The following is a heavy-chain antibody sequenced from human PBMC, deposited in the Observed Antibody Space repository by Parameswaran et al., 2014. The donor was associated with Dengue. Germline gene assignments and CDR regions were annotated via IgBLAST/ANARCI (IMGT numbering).Heavy chain of an antibody. CDR3: ALMDPNYYPSESFSVSFDV. J-gene: IGHJ3*01. CDR2: VVPIFATT. D-gene: IGHD3-10*01. V-gene: IGHV1-69*01. Sequence: SWVRQAPGQGLEWMGGVVPIFATTNYAPRFQDRITITADESTTTAYMELNSLRSEDTALYYCALMDPNYYPSESFSVSFDVWGQGTLVTVSS.